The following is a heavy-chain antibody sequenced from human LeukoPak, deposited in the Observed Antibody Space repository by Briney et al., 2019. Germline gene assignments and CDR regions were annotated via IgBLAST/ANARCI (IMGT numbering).Heavy chain of an antibody. CDR1: GYSISSGYY. D-gene: IGHD5-24*01. Sequence: SETLSLTCAVSGYSISSGYYWGWIRQPPGNGLEWIGSIYHSGSTYYNPSLKSRVTISVDTSKNQFSLKLSSVTAADTAVYYCARMEMAIDYWGQGTLVTVSS. CDR3: ARMEMAIDY. V-gene: IGHV4-38-2*01. J-gene: IGHJ4*02. CDR2: IYHSGST.